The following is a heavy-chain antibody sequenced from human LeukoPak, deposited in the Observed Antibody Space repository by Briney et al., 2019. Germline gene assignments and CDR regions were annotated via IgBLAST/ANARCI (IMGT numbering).Heavy chain of an antibody. J-gene: IGHJ6*02. CDR2: ISSGSGTT. V-gene: IGHV3-48*01. CDR1: GFSFSSYS. CDR3: ARDVVGIYCSSTSCYGMDV. Sequence: GGSLRLSCAASGFSFSSYSMNWVRQAPGKGLEWVSYISSGSGTTYSADSVKGRFTISRDNAKNSLYLQMNSLRAEATAVYYCARDVVGIYCSSTSCYGMDVWGQGTTVTVSS. D-gene: IGHD2-2*01.